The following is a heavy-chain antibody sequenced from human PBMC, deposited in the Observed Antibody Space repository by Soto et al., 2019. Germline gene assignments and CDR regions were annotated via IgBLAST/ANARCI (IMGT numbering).Heavy chain of an antibody. CDR1: GFTFSSYG. V-gene: IGHV3-33*01. J-gene: IGHJ4*02. CDR3: ARGEYSYGFDFDY. D-gene: IGHD5-18*01. Sequence: GGSLRLSCAASGFTFSSYGMHWVRQAPGKGLEWVAVIWYDGSNKYYADSVKGRFTISRDNSENTLYLQMNSLRAEDTAVYYCARGEYSYGFDFDYWGQGTLVTVSS. CDR2: IWYDGSNK.